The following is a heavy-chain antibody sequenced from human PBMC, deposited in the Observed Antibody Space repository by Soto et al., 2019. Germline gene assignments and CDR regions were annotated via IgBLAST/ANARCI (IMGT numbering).Heavy chain of an antibody. J-gene: IGHJ4*02. CDR1: GFTFSSFS. CDR3: ATPLGTAGSSFDY. CDR2: ISGSGSYI. Sequence: RLSCAASGFTFSSFSMNWVRQAPGKGLEWVSSISGSGSYIYYADSVKGRFTISRDNAKNSLYLQMNSLRADDTAVYYCATPLGTAGSSFDYWGQGTLVTVYS. D-gene: IGHD7-27*01. V-gene: IGHV3-21*01.